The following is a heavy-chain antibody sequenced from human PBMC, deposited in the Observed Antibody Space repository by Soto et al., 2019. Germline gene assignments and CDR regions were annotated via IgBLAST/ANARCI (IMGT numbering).Heavy chain of an antibody. J-gene: IGHJ6*02. CDR1: GFNFRSYG. CDR3: ADYRMEV. Sequence: QVQLVESGGGVVQPGRSQRLSCAASGFNFRSYGMHWVRQAPGKGPEWVAGIQFAGSATHHAESLQGRFTISRDNAKNALFLQMNSLRAEDRAVHYCADYRMEVWGRGTRVTVYS. V-gene: IGHV3-30*03. CDR2: IQFAGSAT.